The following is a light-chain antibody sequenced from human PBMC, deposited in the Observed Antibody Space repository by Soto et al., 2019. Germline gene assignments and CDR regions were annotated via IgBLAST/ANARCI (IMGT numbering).Light chain of an antibody. V-gene: IGKV3-20*01. J-gene: IGKJ2*01. CDR1: QTVKNIF. CDR2: GAS. Sequence: ESVLTQSPGSLSLSPGERATLSCRATQTVKNIFLNWYQHKPGQAPRLLIYGASLRAPGIPDRFSVSRSGAEFPLTITGLQPEDSAVYFCQQFDDSRPAFTFGQGTKLEI. CDR3: QQFDDSRPAFT.